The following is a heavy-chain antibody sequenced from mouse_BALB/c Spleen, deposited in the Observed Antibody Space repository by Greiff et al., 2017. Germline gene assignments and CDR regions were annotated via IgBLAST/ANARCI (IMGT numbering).Heavy chain of an antibody. CDR3: ARRKGYALYAMDY. D-gene: IGHD3-1*01. CDR1: GYNFTSYW. Sequence: QVQLQQSGPELVKPGTSVKLSCKASGYNFTSYWINWVKLRPGQGLEWIGDIYPGSGSTNYNEKFKSKATLTVDTSSSTAYMQLSSLASEDSAIYYCARRKGYALYAMDYWGQGTSVTVSS. CDR2: IYPGSGST. V-gene: IGHV1-55*01. J-gene: IGHJ4*01.